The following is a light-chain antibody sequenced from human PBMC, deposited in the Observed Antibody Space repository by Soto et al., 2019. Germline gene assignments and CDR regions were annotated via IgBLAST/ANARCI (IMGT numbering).Light chain of an antibody. V-gene: IGKV3D-15*01. J-gene: IGKJ4*01. Sequence: EIVMTQSPAPLSLSPGERATLSCRASQGVSRHLAWYQQKPGQAPRLLIYAASTRAAGVPARFSGSGYGTEFTLTISSLQSEDFTVYYCQQYHQWPLTFGGGTKVEI. CDR2: AAS. CDR1: QGVSRH. CDR3: QQYHQWPLT.